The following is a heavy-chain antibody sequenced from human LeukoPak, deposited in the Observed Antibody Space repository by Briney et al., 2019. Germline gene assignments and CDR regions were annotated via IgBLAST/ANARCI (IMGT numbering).Heavy chain of an antibody. CDR2: ISSSSSYI. V-gene: IGHV3-21*01. CDR1: GFTFSGLT. Sequence: GALRLSCVASGFTFSGLTMNWVRQAPGKGLEWVSSISSSSSYIYYADSVKGRFTISRDNAKNSLYLQMNSLRAEDTAVYYCARDLFSFYGMDVWGQGTTVTVSS. J-gene: IGHJ6*02. CDR3: ARDLFSFYGMDV.